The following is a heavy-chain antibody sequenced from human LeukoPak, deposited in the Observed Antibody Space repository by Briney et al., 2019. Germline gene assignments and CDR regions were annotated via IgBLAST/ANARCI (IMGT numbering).Heavy chain of an antibody. CDR3: ARDRGPTSQGYFDY. J-gene: IGHJ4*02. CDR1: GFTFSDYY. CDR2: ISSSSYT. D-gene: IGHD3-10*01. Sequence: GGSLRLSCAASGFTFSDYYMSWIRQAPGKGLEWVSYISSSSYTNYADSVKGRFTISRDNAKNSLYLQMNSLRAEDTAVYYCARDRGPTSQGYFDYWGQGTLVTVSS. V-gene: IGHV3-11*05.